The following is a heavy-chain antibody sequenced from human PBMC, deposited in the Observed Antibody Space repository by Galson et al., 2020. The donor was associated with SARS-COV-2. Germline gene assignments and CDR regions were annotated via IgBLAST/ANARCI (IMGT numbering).Heavy chain of an antibody. Sequence: GGSLRLSCTGSGFTFRDHHMNWVRQAPGKGLEWVGFIRTSANGATTEYAASVKGRLTISRDDSKSIAYLQVNSLTTEDTAVYYCTRGYHLDYWGQGTLVTVSS. J-gene: IGHJ4*02. CDR3: TRGYHLDY. D-gene: IGHD2-2*01. V-gene: IGHV3-49*04. CDR1: GFTFRDHH. CDR2: IRTSANGATT.